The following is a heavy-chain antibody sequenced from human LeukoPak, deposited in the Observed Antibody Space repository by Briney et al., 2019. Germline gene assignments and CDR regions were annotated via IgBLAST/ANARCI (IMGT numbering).Heavy chain of an antibody. CDR3: SRGDYYDSSGEYFFDS. CDR1: GFTFGDYA. CDR2: IRSKAYGGTT. Sequence: GGSLRLSCTASGFTFGDYAMSWVRQAPGKGLEWVGIIRSKAYGGTTEYAASVKGRFTISRDDSKSIDYLEMTSLKTEDTGVYYCSRGDYYDSSGEYFFDSWGQGSLVTVSS. J-gene: IGHJ4*02. V-gene: IGHV3-49*04. D-gene: IGHD3-22*01.